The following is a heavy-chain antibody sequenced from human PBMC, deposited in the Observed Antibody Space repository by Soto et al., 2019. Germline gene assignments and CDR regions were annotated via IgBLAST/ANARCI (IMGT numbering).Heavy chain of an antibody. CDR2: IYYSGST. Sequence: QVQLQESGPGLVKPSETLSLTCTVSGGSISSYYWSWIRQPPGKGLEWIGYIYYSGSTNYNPSLRSRVTIAVDTSKNQFSLKLSSVAAADTAVYYCARDGSDYGDRYYYYYMDVWGKGTPVTVSS. V-gene: IGHV4-59*12. J-gene: IGHJ6*03. CDR1: GGSISSYY. CDR3: ARDGSDYGDRYYYYYMDV. D-gene: IGHD4-17*01.